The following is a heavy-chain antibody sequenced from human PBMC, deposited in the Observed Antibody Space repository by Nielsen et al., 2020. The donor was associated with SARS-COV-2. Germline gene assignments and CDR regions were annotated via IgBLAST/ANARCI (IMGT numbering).Heavy chain of an antibody. Sequence: WIRQPPGKGLEWVAFIRSDGSKKFYGDSVKGRFTISRDNSKNTLYLQMNSLRAEDTAVYYCARDRQGYFDYWGQGTLVTVSS. CDR3: ARDRQGYFDY. CDR2: IRSDGSKK. D-gene: IGHD2-15*01. J-gene: IGHJ4*02. V-gene: IGHV3-30*02.